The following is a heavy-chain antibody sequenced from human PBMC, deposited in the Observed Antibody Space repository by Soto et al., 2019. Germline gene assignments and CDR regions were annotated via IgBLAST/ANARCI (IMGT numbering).Heavy chain of an antibody. CDR1: GGSISSSSYY. V-gene: IGHV4-39*01. CDR3: ARPAAGIVGYYFDY. CDR2: IYYSGST. Sequence: QLQLQESGPGLVKPSETQSLTCTVSGGSISSSSYYWGWIRQPPGKGLEWIGSIYYSGSTYYNPSLKSRVTISVDTSKNQFSMKLSSVNAADTAVYYCARPAAGIVGYYFDYWGQGTLVTVSS. J-gene: IGHJ4*01. D-gene: IGHD6-13*01.